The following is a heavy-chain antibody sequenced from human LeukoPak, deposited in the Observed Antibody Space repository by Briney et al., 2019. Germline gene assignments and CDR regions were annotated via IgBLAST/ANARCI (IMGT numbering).Heavy chain of an antibody. CDR2: ISGYGANT. J-gene: IGHJ5*02. CDR3: AKDRGPYLGIDNNWFDP. Sequence: GGPRRLFCAASGFPFNLYAMIGLRPAPGKELEWVSGISGYGANTYYAASVKGRFTISRDNSKNTVYLQMTSLTVADTAVYHCAKDRGPYLGIDNNWFDPWGQGTLVIVSS. V-gene: IGHV3-23*01. D-gene: IGHD1-26*01. CDR1: GFPFNLYA.